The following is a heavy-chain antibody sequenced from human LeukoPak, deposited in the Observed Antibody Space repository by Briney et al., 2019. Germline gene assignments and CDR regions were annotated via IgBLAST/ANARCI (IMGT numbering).Heavy chain of an antibody. Sequence: GGSLRLSCSASGFTFSSYPVHWVRQAPGKGLEYVSSISSNGGSTYYADSVKGRFTISRDNSKNTLFLRMSSLRAEDTALYYCVKDVWRDYGGNFLGYYFDYWGQGTLVTVSS. J-gene: IGHJ4*02. CDR2: ISSNGGST. CDR3: VKDVWRDYGGNFLGYYFDY. CDR1: GFTFSSYP. D-gene: IGHD4-23*01. V-gene: IGHV3-64D*06.